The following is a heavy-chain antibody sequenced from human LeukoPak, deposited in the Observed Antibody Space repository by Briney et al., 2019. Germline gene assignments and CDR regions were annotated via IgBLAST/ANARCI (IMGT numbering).Heavy chain of an antibody. Sequence: PGGSLRLSCAASGFTFSSYGMHWVRQAPGKGLEGVAVIWYDGSNKYYADSVKGRFTISRDNSKNTLYLQMNSLRAEDTAVYYCAREYYYDSSGYSPFDYWGQGTLVTVSS. V-gene: IGHV3-33*01. CDR2: IWYDGSNK. CDR1: GFTFSSYG. CDR3: AREYYYDSSGYSPFDY. J-gene: IGHJ4*02. D-gene: IGHD3-22*01.